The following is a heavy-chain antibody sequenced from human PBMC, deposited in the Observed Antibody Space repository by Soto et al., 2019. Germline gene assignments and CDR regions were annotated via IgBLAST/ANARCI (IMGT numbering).Heavy chain of an antibody. Sequence: QITLKESGPTLVKPTQTLTLTCTFSGFSLSTSGVGVGWIRQPPGKALEWLALIYWDDDKRYSPSLKSRLTITKETHKNQVVLTMTNMDPVDTATYYCAHRWSVEMATTEFDYSGQGTLVTVSS. J-gene: IGHJ4*02. CDR2: IYWDDDK. CDR1: GFSLSTSGVG. CDR3: AHRWSVEMATTEFDY. V-gene: IGHV2-5*02. D-gene: IGHD3-3*01.